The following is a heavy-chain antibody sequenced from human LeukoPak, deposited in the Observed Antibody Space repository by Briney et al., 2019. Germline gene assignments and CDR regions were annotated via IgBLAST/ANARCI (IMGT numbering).Heavy chain of an antibody. Sequence: SETLSLTCTVSGGSISSSGYFWGWTRQPPGKGLEWIASIYYSGRTYYNPSIKSRVTISVDTSKNQLSLKRSSLTAADTAVYYCARHEYSGSYYGLSWFDPWGQGTLVTVSS. D-gene: IGHD1-26*01. CDR3: ARHEYSGSYYGLSWFDP. V-gene: IGHV4-39*01. J-gene: IGHJ5*02. CDR1: GGSISSSGYF. CDR2: IYYSGRT.